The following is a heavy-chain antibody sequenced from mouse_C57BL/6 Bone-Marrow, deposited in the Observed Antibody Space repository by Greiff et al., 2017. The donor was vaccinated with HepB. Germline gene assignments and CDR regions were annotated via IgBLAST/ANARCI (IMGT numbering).Heavy chain of an antibody. D-gene: IGHD1-1*01. CDR1: GYSITSGYY. V-gene: IGHV3-6*01. CDR2: ISYDGSN. J-gene: IGHJ4*01. CDR3: ARVDYYGSSYDYAMDY. Sequence: EVKLEESGPGLVKPSQSLSLTCSVTGYSITSGYYWHWIRQFPGNKLEWMGYISYDGSNNYNPSLKNRISITRDTSKNQFFLKLNSVTTEDTATYYCARVDYYGSSYDYAMDYWGQGTSVTVSS.